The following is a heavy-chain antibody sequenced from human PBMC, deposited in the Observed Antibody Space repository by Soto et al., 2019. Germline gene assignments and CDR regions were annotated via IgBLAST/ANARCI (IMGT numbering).Heavy chain of an antibody. J-gene: IGHJ4*02. Sequence: GGSLRLSCAASGFTFSSYSMNWVRQAPGKGLEWVSSISSSSSYIYYADSVKGRFTISRDNAKNSLYLQMNSLRAEDTAVYYCAAQGSGSYSPGYWGQGTLVTVSS. D-gene: IGHD1-26*01. V-gene: IGHV3-21*01. CDR2: ISSSSSYI. CDR3: AAQGSGSYSPGY. CDR1: GFTFSSYS.